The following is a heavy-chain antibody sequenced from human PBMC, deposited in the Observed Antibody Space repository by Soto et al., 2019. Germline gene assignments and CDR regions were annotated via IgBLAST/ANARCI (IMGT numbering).Heavy chain of an antibody. V-gene: IGHV3-21*01. CDR1: GFTFSSYS. Sequence: PGGSLRLSCAASGFTFSSYSMNWVRQAPGKGLEWVSSISSSSSYIYYADSVKGRFTISRDNAKNSLYLQMNSLRAEDTAVYYCARPTDNYYDSSGMHAFDIWGQGTMVTVSS. CDR2: ISSSSSYI. CDR3: ARPTDNYYDSSGMHAFDI. J-gene: IGHJ3*02. D-gene: IGHD3-22*01.